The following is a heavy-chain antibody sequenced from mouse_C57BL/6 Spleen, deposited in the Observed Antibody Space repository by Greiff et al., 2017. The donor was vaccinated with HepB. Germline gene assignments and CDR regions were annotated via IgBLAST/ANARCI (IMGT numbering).Heavy chain of an antibody. D-gene: IGHD2-4*01. CDR3: ARGGYDYDFAY. J-gene: IGHJ3*01. Sequence: VQLQQSGAELVRPGASVKLSCKASGYTFTDYYINWVKQRPGQGLEWIARIYPGSGNTYYNEKFKGKATLTAEKSSSTAYMQLSSLTSEDSAVYFCARGGYDYDFAYWGQGTLVTVSA. CDR2: IYPGSGNT. V-gene: IGHV1-76*01. CDR1: GYTFTDYY.